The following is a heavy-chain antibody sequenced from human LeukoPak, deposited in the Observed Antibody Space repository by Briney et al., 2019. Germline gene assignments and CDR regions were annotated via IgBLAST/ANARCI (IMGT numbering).Heavy chain of an antibody. J-gene: IGHJ4*02. CDR2: VYYSGSA. V-gene: IGHV4-59*08. CDR1: SDSISSYY. D-gene: IGHD3-10*01. CDR3: ARHEKLGQFDY. Sequence: SDTLSLTCTVSSDSISSYYWSWIRQPPGKGLEWIGYVYYSGSANYNPALKSRVTISVDTSKNQFSLKLSSVTAADTAVYYCARHEKLGQFDYWGQGTLVTVSS.